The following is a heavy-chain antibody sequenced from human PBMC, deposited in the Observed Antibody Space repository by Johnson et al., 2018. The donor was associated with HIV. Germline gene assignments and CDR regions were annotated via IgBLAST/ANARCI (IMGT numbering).Heavy chain of an antibody. V-gene: IGHV3-30*06. CDR3: ARGEDYGGNYGALDI. Sequence: QVQLVESGGGVVQPGRSLRLSCAASGFTFSSYGMHWVRQAPGKGLEWVAVISYDGSKRYYADSVRGRFTISRDNSKNTLYLQVNGLRVEDTAVFYCARGEDYGGNYGALDIWGQGTMVTVSS. D-gene: IGHD4-23*01. J-gene: IGHJ3*02. CDR2: ISYDGSKR. CDR1: GFTFSSYG.